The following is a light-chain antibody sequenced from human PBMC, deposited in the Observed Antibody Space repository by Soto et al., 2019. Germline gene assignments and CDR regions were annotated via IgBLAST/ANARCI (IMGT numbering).Light chain of an antibody. Sequence: DIVMTQSPLSLPVTPGEPASISCRSSQSLLHSNGYNYLDWYLQKPGQSPHLLIYLVSNRASGVPDRFSGSGSGTDFTLKISRVEAEEVGVYYCMQALQTPVTFGQGTRLEIK. CDR2: LVS. V-gene: IGKV2-28*01. CDR1: QSLLHSNGYNY. CDR3: MQALQTPVT. J-gene: IGKJ5*01.